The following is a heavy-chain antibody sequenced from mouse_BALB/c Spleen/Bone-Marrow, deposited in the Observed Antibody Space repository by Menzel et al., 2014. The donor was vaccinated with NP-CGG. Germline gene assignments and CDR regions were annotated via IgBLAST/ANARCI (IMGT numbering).Heavy chain of an antibody. V-gene: IGHV3-2*02. D-gene: IGHD2-14*01. CDR3: ARGGYDDAVDY. Sequence: EVQLVESGPGLVKPSQSLSLTCTVTGYSITSDYAWNWIRQFPENKLEWMGYISYSGSTSYNPSLKSRISITRDTSKNQFFLQLNSVTTEDTATYYCARGGYDDAVDYWGQGTSVTVSS. J-gene: IGHJ4*01. CDR2: ISYSGST. CDR1: GYSITSDYA.